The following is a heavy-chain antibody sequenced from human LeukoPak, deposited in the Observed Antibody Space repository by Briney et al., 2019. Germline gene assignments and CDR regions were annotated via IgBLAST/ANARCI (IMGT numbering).Heavy chain of an antibody. Sequence: PSETLSLTCSVSGGSITSYYWSSIRQPPGKGLERIGYFHYTGGTNYNPYLKRRVTISLDTSKNQFSLRLTSVTAADTAVYYCATNRPVGGTYWGSFDIWGQGTLVTVSS. J-gene: IGHJ3*02. CDR1: GGSITSYY. D-gene: IGHD1-26*01. CDR3: ATNRPVGGTYWGSFDI. V-gene: IGHV4-59*01. CDR2: FHYTGGT.